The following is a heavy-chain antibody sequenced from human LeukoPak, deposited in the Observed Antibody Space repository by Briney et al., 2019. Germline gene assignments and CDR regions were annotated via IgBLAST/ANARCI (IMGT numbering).Heavy chain of an antibody. D-gene: IGHD2-8*01. CDR2: IYYSGST. CDR1: GGSISPYY. J-gene: IGHJ4*02. V-gene: IGHV4-59*01. Sequence: TASETLSLTCTVSGGSISPYYWSWIRQPPGKGLKSIGYIYYSGSTNYNPSLKSRVTISVDTSKNQFSLKLSSVTAADTAMYYCARIYCTTDTCPFDYWGQGILVTVSS. CDR3: ARIYCTTDTCPFDY.